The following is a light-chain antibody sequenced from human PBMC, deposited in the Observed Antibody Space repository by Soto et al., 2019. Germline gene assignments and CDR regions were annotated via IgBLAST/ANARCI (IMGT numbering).Light chain of an antibody. CDR2: TDD. CDR1: HSNVGVNA. J-gene: IGLJ2*01. V-gene: IGLV1-44*01. CDR3: ASWDDDLNGPI. Sequence: QSALTQPPSASGTPGQGVVISCSGSHSNVGVNAISWYQHLPGMAPQLLLHTDDQRPSGIPDRFSGSHSGTSASLAISRLQSEDEGHYYCASWDDDLNGPIFGGGTKLTVL.